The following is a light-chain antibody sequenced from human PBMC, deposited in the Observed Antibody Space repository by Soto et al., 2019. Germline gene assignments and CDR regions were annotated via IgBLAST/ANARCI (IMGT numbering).Light chain of an antibody. J-gene: IGKJ1*01. Sequence: DIQITQSPSNLSASVGDRARLSCRASQGISSALDWYQQKPGKAPKLLIYGASSLQSGVPARFSGSGSGTDFTLTISSLQPEDFATYYCQQDNSFPLTFGQGTKVDIK. CDR2: GAS. V-gene: IGKV1-39*01. CDR3: QQDNSFPLT. CDR1: QGISSA.